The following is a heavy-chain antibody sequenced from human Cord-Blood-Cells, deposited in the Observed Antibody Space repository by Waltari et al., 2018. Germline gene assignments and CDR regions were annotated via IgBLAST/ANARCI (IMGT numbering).Heavy chain of an antibody. Sequence: QVQLQESGPGLVKPSETLSIPCTVPGAPISSYYWSWIRPPAGKGLEWIGRIYTSGSTNYNPSLKSRVTMSVDTSKNQFSLKLSSVTAADTAVYYCARDSDSSSWYWFDPWGQGTLVTVSS. CDR2: IYTSGST. CDR3: ARDSDSSSWYWFDP. D-gene: IGHD6-13*01. J-gene: IGHJ5*02. CDR1: GAPISSYY. V-gene: IGHV4-4*07.